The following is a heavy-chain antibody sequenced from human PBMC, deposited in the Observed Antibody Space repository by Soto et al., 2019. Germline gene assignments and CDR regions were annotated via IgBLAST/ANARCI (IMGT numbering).Heavy chain of an antibody. D-gene: IGHD6-6*01. CDR1: GYTFTSYY. CDR3: ARGLFPDMSRSSGGMDV. CDR2: INPSGGST. Sequence: GASVKVSCKASGYTFTSYYMHWVRQAPGQGLEWMGIINPSGGSTSYAQKFQGRVTMTRDTSTSTVYMELSSLRSEDTAVYYCARGLFPDMSRSSGGMDVWGQGTTVTVSS. V-gene: IGHV1-46*01. J-gene: IGHJ6*02.